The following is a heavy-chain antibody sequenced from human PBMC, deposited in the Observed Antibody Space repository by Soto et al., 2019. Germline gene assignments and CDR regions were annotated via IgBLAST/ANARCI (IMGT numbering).Heavy chain of an antibody. V-gene: IGHV1-69*12. J-gene: IGHJ4*02. CDR3: AGDGLRGASGAYYCDS. CDR2: IIPMFGTP. Sequence: QVQLVQSGAEVKKPGSSVKVSCKASGGTFSSYAISWVRQAPGQGLEWMGGIIPMFGTPNYAQRFQGRVTMTADESQRTASMQLSTLISEDTAVYYCAGDGLRGASGAYYCDSWGQGAGVTVSA. CDR1: GGTFSSYA. D-gene: IGHD3-10*01.